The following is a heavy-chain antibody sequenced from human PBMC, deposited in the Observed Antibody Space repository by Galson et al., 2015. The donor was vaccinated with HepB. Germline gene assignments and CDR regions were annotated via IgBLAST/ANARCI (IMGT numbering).Heavy chain of an antibody. V-gene: IGHV3-30*04. Sequence: SLRLSCAASGFTFSTYRLHWFRQAPGTGLEWVAVISHDGTDKYYAKSLAGRFTVSRDKSRSTLYLEMNSLRPDDTASYYCAREGEEWGQGTLVTVSS. CDR1: GFTFSTYR. J-gene: IGHJ1*01. CDR2: ISHDGTDK. CDR3: AREGEE.